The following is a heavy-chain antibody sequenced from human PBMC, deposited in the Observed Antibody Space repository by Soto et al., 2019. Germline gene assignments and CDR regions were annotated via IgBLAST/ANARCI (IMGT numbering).Heavy chain of an antibody. Sequence: GGSLRLSCAASGFTFSSYAMSWVRQAPGQGLEWVSAISGSGGTTYYADSVKGRFTISRDNSENTLYLQMNSLRAEDTAVYYCAKDRGYSGYDNWFDSWGQGTLVTVSS. CDR2: ISGSGGTT. D-gene: IGHD5-12*01. V-gene: IGHV3-23*01. CDR1: GFTFSSYA. CDR3: AKDRGYSGYDNWFDS. J-gene: IGHJ5*01.